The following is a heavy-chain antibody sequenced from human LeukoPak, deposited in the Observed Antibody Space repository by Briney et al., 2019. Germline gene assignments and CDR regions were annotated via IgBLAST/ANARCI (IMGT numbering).Heavy chain of an antibody. CDR3: ARRYSSSWYLDY. J-gene: IGHJ4*02. V-gene: IGHV4-59*12. CDR2: IYYSGST. Sequence: SETLSLTCTVSGGSISSYYWSWIRQPPGKGLEWIGYIYYSGSTNYNPSLKSRVTISVDTSKNQFSLKLSSVTAAVTAVYYCARRYSSSWYLDYWGQGTLVTVSS. D-gene: IGHD6-13*01. CDR1: GGSISSYY.